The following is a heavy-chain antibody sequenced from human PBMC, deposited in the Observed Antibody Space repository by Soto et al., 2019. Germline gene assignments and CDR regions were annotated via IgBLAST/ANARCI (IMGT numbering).Heavy chain of an antibody. CDR2: INQDGSEK. J-gene: IGHJ4*02. V-gene: IGHV3-7*03. CDR3: ARHGFYVFDH. D-gene: IGHD3-16*01. CDR1: EFTFSSHW. Sequence: EVQLVESGGGLVQPGGSLRLSCASSEFTFSSHWMGWVRQAPGEGLEWVANINQDGSEKLYVDSVKGRFTVSRDNAKNSLYLEMNSLRAEDTAMYYCARHGFYVFDHWGQGTLVIVSS.